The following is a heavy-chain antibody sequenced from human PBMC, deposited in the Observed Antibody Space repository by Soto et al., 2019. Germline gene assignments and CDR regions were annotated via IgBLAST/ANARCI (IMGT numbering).Heavy chain of an antibody. Sequence: GXSLRLSCAASGFTFSDYYLSWIRQAPVNGLEWVSYISSSSSYTNYADSVKGRFTISRDNAKNSLYLQMNSLRAEDTAVYYCARRITMVRGVIRENGMDVWGQGTTVTVSS. V-gene: IGHV3-11*03. J-gene: IGHJ6*02. CDR3: ARRITMVRGVIRENGMDV. D-gene: IGHD3-10*01. CDR2: ISSSSSYT. CDR1: GFTFSDYY.